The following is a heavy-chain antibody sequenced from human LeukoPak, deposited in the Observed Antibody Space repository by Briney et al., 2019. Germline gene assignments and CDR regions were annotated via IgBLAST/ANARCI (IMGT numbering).Heavy chain of an antibody. D-gene: IGHD2-2*01. CDR3: ARDKSWGSSTSCFDY. CDR2: ISSSSSYI. V-gene: IGHV3-21*01. J-gene: IGHJ4*02. Sequence: GGSLRLSCAASGFTFSSYSTNWVRQAPGKGLEWVSSISSSSSYIYYADSVKGRFTISRDNAKNSLYLQMNSLRAEDTAVYYCARDKSWGSSTSCFDYWGQGTLVTVSS. CDR1: GFTFSSYS.